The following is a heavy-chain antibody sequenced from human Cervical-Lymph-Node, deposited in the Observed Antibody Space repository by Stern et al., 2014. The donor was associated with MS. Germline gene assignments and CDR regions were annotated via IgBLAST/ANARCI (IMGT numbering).Heavy chain of an antibody. V-gene: IGHV4-61*02. D-gene: IGHD3-9*01. CDR3: ARDCRLRYFDNYGMDV. CDR1: GGSISSGSYY. J-gene: IGHJ6*02. CDR2: IYTSGST. Sequence: QVQLQESGPGLVKPSQTLSLTCTVSGGSISSGSYYWSWIRQPAGKGLEWIGRIYTSGSTNYNPSLKSRVPISVDPPKTQFSLKLSSVTAADTAVYYCARDCRLRYFDNYGMDVWGQGTTVTVSS.